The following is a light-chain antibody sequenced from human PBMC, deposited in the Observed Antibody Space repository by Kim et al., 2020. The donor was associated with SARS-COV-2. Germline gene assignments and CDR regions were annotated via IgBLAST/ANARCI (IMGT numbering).Light chain of an antibody. CDR3: QQRGN. J-gene: IGKJ5*01. Sequence: ADLSVHPGERAAFSCRASHSVGTYLAWYQQKPGQATRLLIYDASKRATGIPARFRGSGSGTDFTLTIGTLEPEDSAVYYCQQRGNFGQGTRLEIK. CDR1: HSVGTY. CDR2: DAS. V-gene: IGKV3-11*01.